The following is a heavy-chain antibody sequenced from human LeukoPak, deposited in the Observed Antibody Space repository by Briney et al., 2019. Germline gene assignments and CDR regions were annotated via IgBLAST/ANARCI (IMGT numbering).Heavy chain of an antibody. Sequence: SETLSLTCIVSGGSISSYYWSWIRQPPGKGLEWIGYIYYSGSTNYKPSLKSRVTISVATSKNQFSLKLSSVTAADTAVYYCARVGYSYYYYYMDVWGKGTTVTVSS. J-gene: IGHJ6*03. CDR2: IYYSGST. CDR1: GGSISSYY. V-gene: IGHV4-59*01. CDR3: ARVGYSYYYYYMDV. D-gene: IGHD5-18*01.